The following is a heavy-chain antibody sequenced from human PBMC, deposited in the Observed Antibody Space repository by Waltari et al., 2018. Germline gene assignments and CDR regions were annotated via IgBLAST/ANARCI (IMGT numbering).Heavy chain of an antibody. CDR3: ARDFDRAFDY. V-gene: IGHV1-3*01. J-gene: IGHJ4*02. Sequence: HVQLVQSGAEVRKPGASVQISCKASGYTFPTYTMHWVRQAPGQGLEWMGYINAVNGKTRYSPNFQDRVTFTIDTSAITAYMVLSSLKSEDTAVYYCARDFDRAFDYWGQGTLLTVSS. CDR1: GYTFPTYT. CDR2: INAVNGKT. D-gene: IGHD3-22*01.